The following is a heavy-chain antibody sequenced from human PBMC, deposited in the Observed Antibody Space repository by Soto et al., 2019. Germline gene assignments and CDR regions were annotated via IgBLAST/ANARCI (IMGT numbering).Heavy chain of an antibody. CDR1: GFTVSSKY. V-gene: IGHV3-66*01. CDR3: ASGPHQRVYYGMDV. Sequence: GGSLRLSCAASGFTVSSKYMSWVRQAPGKGLEWVSLIQSGGPTYYADSVKGRFTISRDTSENTVHLQMDSLRAEDTAVYYCASGPHQRVYYGMDVWGQGTTVTVSS. CDR2: IQSGGPT. J-gene: IGHJ6*02.